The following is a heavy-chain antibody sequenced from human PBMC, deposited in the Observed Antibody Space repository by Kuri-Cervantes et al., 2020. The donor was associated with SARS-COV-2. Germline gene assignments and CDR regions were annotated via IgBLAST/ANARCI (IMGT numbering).Heavy chain of an antibody. CDR2: ISSSGSTK. D-gene: IGHD3-22*01. CDR3: ARVDYFDSNGYYQPFDY. CDR1: GFTFSTYE. V-gene: IGHV3-48*03. Sequence: GGSLRLSCAASGFTFSTYEMNWVRQAPGKGLEWVSYISSSGSTKYYADSVKGRFTISRDNAKNSLYLQMNSLRAEDTAVYYCARVDYFDSNGYYQPFDYWGQGTLVTVSS. J-gene: IGHJ4*02.